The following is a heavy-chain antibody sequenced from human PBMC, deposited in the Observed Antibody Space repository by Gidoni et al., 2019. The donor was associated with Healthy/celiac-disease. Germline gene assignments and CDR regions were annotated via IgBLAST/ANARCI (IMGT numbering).Heavy chain of an antibody. Sequence: QVQLVQSGAEVKKPGASVKVSCKASGYTFTSYAMHWVRQAPGQRLEWMGWINAGNGNTKYSQKFQGRVTITRDTSASTAYMELSSLRSEDTAVYYCARGELMITFGGMVADYWGQGTLVTASS. V-gene: IGHV1-3*01. D-gene: IGHD3-16*01. CDR1: GYTFTSYA. J-gene: IGHJ4*02. CDR2: INAGNGNT. CDR3: ARGELMITFGGMVADY.